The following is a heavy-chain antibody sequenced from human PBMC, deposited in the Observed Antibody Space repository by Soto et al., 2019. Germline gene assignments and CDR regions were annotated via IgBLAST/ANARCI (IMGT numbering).Heavy chain of an antibody. V-gene: IGHV3-21*01. CDR1: GGSISSYY. D-gene: IGHD6-6*01. Sequence: ETLSLTCTVSGGSISSYYWSWIRQPPGKGLEWVSSISSSSSYIYYADSVKGRFTISRDNAKNSLYLQMNSLRAEDTAVYYCARVKMSASSSSQIPYYYYGMDVWGQGTTVTVSS. CDR3: ARVKMSASSSSQIPYYYYGMDV. CDR2: ISSSSSYI. J-gene: IGHJ6*02.